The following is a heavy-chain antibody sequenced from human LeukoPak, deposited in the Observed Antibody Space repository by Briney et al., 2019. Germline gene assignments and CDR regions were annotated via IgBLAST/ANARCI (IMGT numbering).Heavy chain of an antibody. CDR1: GFTFSSYW. J-gene: IGHJ4*02. CDR3: ASSPPYYDYVWGSYRYPFDY. CDR2: IKQGGSEK. V-gene: IGHV3-7*01. D-gene: IGHD3-16*02. Sequence: PGGPLTLPCAASGFTFSSYWMSGARRAPGRGVEWVANIKQGGSEKYYVDSVKGRFTISRDNAKNSLYLQMNSLRAEDTAVYYCASSPPYYDYVWGSYRYPFDYWGQGTLVTVSS.